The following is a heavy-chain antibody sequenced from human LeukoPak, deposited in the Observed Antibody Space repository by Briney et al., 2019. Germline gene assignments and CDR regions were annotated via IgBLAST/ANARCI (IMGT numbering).Heavy chain of an antibody. CDR1: GFTFSSYS. CDR3: AREYAGTYYYGMVV. J-gene: IGHJ6*02. Sequence: GGSLRLSCAASGFTFSSYSMNWVRQAPGKGLEWVSYISSSSSTIYYADSVKGRFTISRDNAKNSLYLQMNSLRAEDTAVYYCAREYAGTYYYGMVVWGQGTTVTVSS. V-gene: IGHV3-48*01. CDR2: ISSSSSTI. D-gene: IGHD1-7*01.